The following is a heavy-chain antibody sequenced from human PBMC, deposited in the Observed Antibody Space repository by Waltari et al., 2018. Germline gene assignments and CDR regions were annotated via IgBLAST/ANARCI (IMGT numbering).Heavy chain of an antibody. Sequence: TCAVYGDSLSHYYWNWIRQPPGRGLEWIGEINYRGDTNSNPSLKSRVTISLDTSKNQFSLSLTSVSAADTAVYYCARPTFCSATTCSGPMDVWGQGTTVTVSS. CDR1: GDSLSHYY. CDR2: INYRGDT. D-gene: IGHD2-15*01. V-gene: IGHV4-34*01. J-gene: IGHJ6*02. CDR3: ARPTFCSATTCSGPMDV.